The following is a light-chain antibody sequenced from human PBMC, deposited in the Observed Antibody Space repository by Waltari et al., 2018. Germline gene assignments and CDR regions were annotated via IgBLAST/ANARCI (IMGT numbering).Light chain of an antibody. CDR3: SSYAGSNNLV. V-gene: IGLV2-8*01. CDR2: EVS. Sequence: QSALTQPPSASGSPGQSVTISCTGPSSDVGGYNYVSWYQQHPGNAPKLMIYEVSKRPSGVPDRFSGSKSGNTASLTVSGLQAEDEAEYYCSSYAGSNNLVFGGGTKLTVL. J-gene: IGLJ2*01. CDR1: SSDVGGYNY.